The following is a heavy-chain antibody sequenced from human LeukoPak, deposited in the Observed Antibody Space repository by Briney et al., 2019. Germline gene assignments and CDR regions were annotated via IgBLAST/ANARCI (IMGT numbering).Heavy chain of an antibody. V-gene: IGHV3-21*01. D-gene: IGHD3-22*01. CDR2: ISSSSSYI. CDR1: GFTFISYS. J-gene: IGHJ4*02. CDR3: ARGNLYYDSSGFDY. Sequence: GGSLRLSCAASGFTFISYSMNWVRQAPGKGLEWVSSISSSSSYIYYADSVKGRFTISRDNAKNSLYVQMNSLRAEDTAVYYCARGNLYYDSSGFDYWGQGTLVTVSS.